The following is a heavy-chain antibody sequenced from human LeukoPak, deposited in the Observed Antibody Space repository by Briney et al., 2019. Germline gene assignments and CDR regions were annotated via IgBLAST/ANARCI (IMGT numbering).Heavy chain of an antibody. CDR2: ISGSSGSI. V-gene: IGHV3-23*01. CDR3: SRGCVVDMCYDY. J-gene: IGHJ4*02. CDR1: GFTFSTYA. Sequence: GGSLRLSCAASGFTFSTYAMTWARQAPGRGLQWLAAISGSSGSIYHADSVKGRFTISRDNSKNTVYLQMNSLSAEDTAVYFCSRGCVVDMCYDYWGQGTLVTVSS. D-gene: IGHD2-15*01.